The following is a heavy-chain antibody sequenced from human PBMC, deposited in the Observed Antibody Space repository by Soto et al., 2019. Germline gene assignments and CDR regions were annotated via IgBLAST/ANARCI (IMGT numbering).Heavy chain of an antibody. Sequence: GGSLRLSCAASGFTFSSDWMHWFRQAPGKGLVWVSRIDSAGRTTTYADSVKGRFTISRDNAKNSLYLQLNSLRAEDTAVYYCARDIRPGGIYHSFSEHPDYWGQGTLVTVSS. J-gene: IGHJ4*02. CDR2: IDSAGRTT. CDR1: GFTFSSDW. V-gene: IGHV3-74*01. D-gene: IGHD2-2*01. CDR3: ARDIRPGGIYHSFSEHPDY.